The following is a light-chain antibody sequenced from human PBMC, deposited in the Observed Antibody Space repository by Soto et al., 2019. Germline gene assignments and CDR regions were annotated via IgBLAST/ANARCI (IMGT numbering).Light chain of an antibody. CDR1: QSISNY. CDR2: AAS. V-gene: IGKV1-39*01. CDR3: QQSYSTPQT. J-gene: IGKJ1*01. Sequence: DIQMTQSPSSLSASVGDRVTITCRASQSISNYLNWYQQKPGKAPQLLIYAASTLQSGSPSRFSGSGSGTDLTLSICSLQPEDFATYYCQQSYSTPQTFGQGTKVEIK.